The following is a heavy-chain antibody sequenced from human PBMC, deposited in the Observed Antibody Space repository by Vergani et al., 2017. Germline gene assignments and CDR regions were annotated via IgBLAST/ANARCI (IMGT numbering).Heavy chain of an antibody. CDR2: VYTSGVT. D-gene: IGHD3-10*01. CDR3: ARELSYYYGSGSDDYNPYYYEGMDV. CDR1: GVSINTVAYY. Sequence: QVQIQESGPRLVRPSQTLSLTCTVSGVSINTVAYYWSWIRQPAGKGLEWIGRVYTSGVTNCNPSLKSRVTILVDRSKSQLSLKLTSVTAGDTAVYFCARELSYYYGSGSDDYNPYYYEGMDVWGPGTTVTVSS. V-gene: IGHV4-61*02. J-gene: IGHJ6*02.